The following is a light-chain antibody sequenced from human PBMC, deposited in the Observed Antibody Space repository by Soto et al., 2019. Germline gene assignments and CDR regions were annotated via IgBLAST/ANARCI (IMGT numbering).Light chain of an antibody. CDR2: ATS. CDR3: QQYNNSPLT. CDR1: QGIRGW. J-gene: IGKJ4*01. Sequence: IKITQSPSSLSAFIGDRVTITCRASQGIRGWLAWYQLKPGKAPKSLIYATSTLQDGVPSRFSGNGSETELTITISSLQSEDIETYYCQQYNNSPLTFGGGTKVDIK. V-gene: IGKV1D-16*01.